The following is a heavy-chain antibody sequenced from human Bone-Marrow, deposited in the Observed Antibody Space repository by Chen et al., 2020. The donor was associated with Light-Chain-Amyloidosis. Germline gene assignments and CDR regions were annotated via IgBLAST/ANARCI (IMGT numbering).Heavy chain of an antibody. J-gene: IGHJ5*02. CDR1: GDSIHSSPYF. V-gene: IGHV4-39*01. CDR2: VFSTGTT. D-gene: IGHD3-16*02. Sequence: QLQLQASGPGLVKPSETLSLTCTVSGDSIHSSPYFWGWIRQSPGNGLEWIGTVFSTGTTYYNPSLKSRLTISVDTSKNQFSLKLSSVTAADTAVYYCARHPRYLDWFDPWGQGTLVIVSS. CDR3: ARHPRYLDWFDP.